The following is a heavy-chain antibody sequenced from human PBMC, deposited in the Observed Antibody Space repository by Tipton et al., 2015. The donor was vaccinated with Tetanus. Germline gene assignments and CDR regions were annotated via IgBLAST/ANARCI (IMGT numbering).Heavy chain of an antibody. CDR3: ARVSVTMIVVPNSRGRHFDL. J-gene: IGHJ2*01. CDR2: IYYSGST. D-gene: IGHD3-22*01. CDR1: GGSISSGGYY. V-gene: IGHV4-31*03. Sequence: TLSLTCTVSGGSISSGGYYWSWIRQHPGKGLEWIGYIYYSGSTYYNPSLKSRVTISVDTSKNQFSLELSSVTAADTAVYYCARVSVTMIVVPNSRGRHFDLWGRSTLVTVSS.